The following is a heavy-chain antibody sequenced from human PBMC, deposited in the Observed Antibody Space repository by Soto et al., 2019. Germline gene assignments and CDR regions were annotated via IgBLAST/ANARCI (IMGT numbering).Heavy chain of an antibody. CDR2: IYYSGST. D-gene: IGHD2-21*01. Sequence: SETLSLTCTVSGGSISSGGYYWSWIRQHPGKGLEWIGYIYYSGSTYYNPSLKSRVTISVDTSKNQFSLKLSSVTAADTAVYYCAASCVGCGGFNYYGLDVWGQGTTVTVSS. CDR3: AASCVGCGGFNYYGLDV. CDR1: GGSISSGGYY. V-gene: IGHV4-31*03. J-gene: IGHJ6*02.